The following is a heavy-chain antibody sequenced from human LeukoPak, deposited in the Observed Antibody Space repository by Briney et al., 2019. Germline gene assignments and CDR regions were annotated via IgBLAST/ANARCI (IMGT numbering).Heavy chain of an antibody. CDR1: GYTFTGYY. J-gene: IGHJ6*02. CDR3: ARDRKSYDSSGSFAFYYGMDV. CDR2: ISAYNGNT. D-gene: IGHD3-22*01. V-gene: IGHV1-18*04. Sequence: ASVKVSCKASGYTFTGYYMHWVRQAPGQGLEWMGWISAYNGNTNYAQWLQGRVTMTTDTSTSTAYMELRSLRSDDTAVYYCARDRKSYDSSGSFAFYYGMDVWGQGTTVTVSS.